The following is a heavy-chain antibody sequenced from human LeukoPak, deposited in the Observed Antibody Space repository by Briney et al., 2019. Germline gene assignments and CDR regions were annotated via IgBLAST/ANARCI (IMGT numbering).Heavy chain of an antibody. D-gene: IGHD1-14*01. CDR3: ARSPAGANYYLDV. CDR1: GFPFNKYS. CDR2: ISSSSRDI. Sequence: GGTLRLSCAASGFPFNKYSMTWVRQAPGKGLEWVSSISSSSRDIFYAESLKGRFTISRDNAKNSLYLHMNSLRAEDTAVYYCARSPAGANYYLDVWGKGTTVTVSS. V-gene: IGHV3-21*01. J-gene: IGHJ6*03.